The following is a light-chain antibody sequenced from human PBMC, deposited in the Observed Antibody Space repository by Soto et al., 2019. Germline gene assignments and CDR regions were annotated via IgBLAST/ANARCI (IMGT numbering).Light chain of an antibody. CDR3: QQYYSSPTT. CDR1: QSVTSTF. V-gene: IGKV3-20*01. J-gene: IGKJ4*01. CDR2: GGS. Sequence: EIVLTQSPGTLSVSPGERVTVSCRASQSVTSTFLAWYQQKVGQAPRLLIYGGSTRATGIPDRFSGSGSGTDFTLTISGLEPEDFAVYYCQQYYSSPTTFGGGTKWIS.